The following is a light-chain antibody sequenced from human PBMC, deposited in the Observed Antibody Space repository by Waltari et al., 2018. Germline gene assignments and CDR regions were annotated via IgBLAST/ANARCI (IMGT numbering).Light chain of an antibody. J-gene: IGKJ1*01. Sequence: EIVMTQSPATLSVSPGERATLSCRASQGISSPLAWYQQKPGQAPRLLIYGASTRATGIPARFSGSGSGTEFTLTISSLQSEDLAVYYCQQYNIWPPWTFGQGTKVEIK. V-gene: IGKV3-15*01. CDR1: QGISSP. CDR2: GAS. CDR3: QQYNIWPPWT.